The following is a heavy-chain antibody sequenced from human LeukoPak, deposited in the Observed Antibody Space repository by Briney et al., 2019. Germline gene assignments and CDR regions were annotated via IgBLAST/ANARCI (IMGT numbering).Heavy chain of an antibody. CDR1: GFTFSSYA. D-gene: IGHD3-22*01. V-gene: IGHV3-30-3*01. CDR2: ISYDGSNK. Sequence: GRSLRLSCAASGFTFSSYAMHWVRQAPGKGLEWVAVISYDGSNKYYADSVKGRFTISRDNSKNTLYLQMNSLRAEDTAVYYCARDLEDYYDSSGYILDYWGQGTLVTVSS. J-gene: IGHJ4*02. CDR3: ARDLEDYYDSSGYILDY.